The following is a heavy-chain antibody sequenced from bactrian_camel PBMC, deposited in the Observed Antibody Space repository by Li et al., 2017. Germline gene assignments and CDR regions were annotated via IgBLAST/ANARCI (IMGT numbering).Heavy chain of an antibody. CDR1: GFTFSTYW. D-gene: IGHD6*01. V-gene: IGHV3S1*01. Sequence: QLVESGGGLVQPGGSLRLSCAASGFTFSTYWMYWVRQAPGNECEMVSTVSSDGSNSYYADSVKGRFTISRDNAKNTVYLQMNSLKSEDTALYYCARQCRSCGWSFGYWGQGTQVTVS. CDR3: ARQCRSCGWSFGY. CDR2: VSSDGSNS. J-gene: IGHJ6*01.